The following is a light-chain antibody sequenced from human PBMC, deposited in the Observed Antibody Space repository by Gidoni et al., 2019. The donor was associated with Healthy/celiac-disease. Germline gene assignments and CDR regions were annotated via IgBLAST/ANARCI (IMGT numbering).Light chain of an antibody. CDR1: QSISSY. Sequence: DIQMTQSPSSLSASVGDRVTITCRASQSISSYLNWYPQKPGKAPKLLIYAASSLQSGVPSRFSGSGSGTDFPLTISSLQPEDFATYYCQQSYSTLLPFGGGTKVEIK. CDR2: AAS. V-gene: IGKV1-39*01. J-gene: IGKJ4*01. CDR3: QQSYSTLLP.